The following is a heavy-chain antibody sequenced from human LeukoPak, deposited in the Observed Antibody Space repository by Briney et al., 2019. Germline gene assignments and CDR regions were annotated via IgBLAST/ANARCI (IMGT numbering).Heavy chain of an antibody. V-gene: IGHV3-33*01. CDR1: GFTFSSYG. Sequence: PGGSLRLSCAASGFTFSSYGMHWVRQAPGKGLEWVAVIWYDGSNKYYADSVKGRFTISRDNSKNTLYLQMNSLRAEDTAVYYCARARIAAAGWFDPWGQGTLVTVSS. D-gene: IGHD6-13*01. J-gene: IGHJ5*02. CDR2: IWYDGSNK. CDR3: ARARIAAAGWFDP.